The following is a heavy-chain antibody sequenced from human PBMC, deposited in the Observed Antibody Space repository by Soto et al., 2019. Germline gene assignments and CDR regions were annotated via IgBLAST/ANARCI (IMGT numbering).Heavy chain of an antibody. D-gene: IGHD3-16*01. CDR2: IYYSGST. Sequence: QVQLQESGPGLVKPSQTLSLTCTVSGGSISSGGSYWSWIRQHPGKGLEWIGYIYYSGSTYYNPSLKSRGTISVDTSKNQFSLKLSSVTAADTAVYYCARDSLDYAPDAFDIWGQGTMGTVSS. CDR1: GGSISSGGSY. J-gene: IGHJ3*02. CDR3: ARDSLDYAPDAFDI. V-gene: IGHV4-31*03.